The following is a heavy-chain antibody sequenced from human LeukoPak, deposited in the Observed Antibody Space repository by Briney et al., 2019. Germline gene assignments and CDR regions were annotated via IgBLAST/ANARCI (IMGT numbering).Heavy chain of an antibody. CDR3: ARDRYGDGFAHFDY. D-gene: IGHD5-24*01. CDR2: ITPSDGA. V-gene: IGHV1-2*02. Sequence: AASVKVSCKSSGYTFTAYAMHWVRQAPGQGLEWMGWITPSDGANYAQKFQGRVTMTRDTSMSTAYVDLNRLTSDDTAVYFCARDRYGDGFAHFDYWGQGTLVTVSS. J-gene: IGHJ4*02. CDR1: GYTFTAYA.